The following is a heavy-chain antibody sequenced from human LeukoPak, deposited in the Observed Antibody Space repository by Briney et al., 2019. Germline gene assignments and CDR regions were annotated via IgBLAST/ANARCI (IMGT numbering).Heavy chain of an antibody. J-gene: IGHJ4*02. CDR1: GFTFSNYG. D-gene: IGHD7-27*01. CDR3: VQDWAWGAFGS. V-gene: IGHV3-23*01. CDR2: ISGSGGST. Sequence: GGSLGLSCAASGFTFSNYGMSWVRQAPRKGLEWVSAISGSGGSTYYADSVKGRFTISRDNSKNTLYLQMNSPRAEDTAVYYCVQDWAWGAFGSWGQGTLVTVSS.